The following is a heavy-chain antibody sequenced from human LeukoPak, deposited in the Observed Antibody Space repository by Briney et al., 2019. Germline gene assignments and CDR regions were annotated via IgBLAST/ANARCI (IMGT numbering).Heavy chain of an antibody. Sequence: PGGSLRLSCAASGFTFSSYWMSWVRQAPGKGLEWVANIKQDGSEKYYVDSVKGRFTISRDNAKNSLYLQMNSLRAEDTAVYYCAKDLERDDSSGITGGFDYWGQGTLVTVSS. D-gene: IGHD3-22*01. J-gene: IGHJ4*02. CDR3: AKDLERDDSSGITGGFDY. CDR2: IKQDGSEK. CDR1: GFTFSSYW. V-gene: IGHV3-7*01.